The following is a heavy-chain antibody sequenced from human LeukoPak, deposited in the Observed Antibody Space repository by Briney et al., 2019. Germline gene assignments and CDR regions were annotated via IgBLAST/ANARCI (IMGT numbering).Heavy chain of an antibody. D-gene: IGHD3-22*01. J-gene: IGHJ4*02. V-gene: IGHV3-11*04. CDR3: AREHYYDSSGYYYEPLSVPDY. CDR2: ISSSGRTI. Sequence: PGGSLRLSCAASGFTFSDYYMTWIRQTPGKGLEWVSYISSSGRTIYYADSVRGRFTISRDNAKNSLYLQMNSLRAEDTAVYYCAREHYYDSSGYYYEPLSVPDYWGQGTLVTVSS. CDR1: GFTFSDYY.